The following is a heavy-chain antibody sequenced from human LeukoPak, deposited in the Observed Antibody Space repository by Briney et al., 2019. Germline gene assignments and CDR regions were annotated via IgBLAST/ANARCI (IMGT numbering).Heavy chain of an antibody. CDR1: GFTFSNAW. V-gene: IGHV3-15*01. D-gene: IGHD6-19*01. J-gene: IGHJ4*02. CDR3: TRYSSGWY. Sequence: GGSLRLSCAASGFTFSNAWMSWVRQAPVKGLEWVGRIKSKTDGGATDYAAPVKGRFTISRDDSKNTLYLQMNSLESEDTAVYYCTRYSSGWYWGQGTLVTVSS. CDR2: IKSKTDGGAT.